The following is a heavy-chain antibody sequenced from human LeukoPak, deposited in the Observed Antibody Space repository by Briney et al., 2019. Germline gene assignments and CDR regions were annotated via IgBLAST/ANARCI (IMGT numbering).Heavy chain of an antibody. Sequence: GSSVKVSCKASGGTFSSYAISWVRQAPGQGLEWMGGIIPIFGTANYAQKFQGRVTITTDESTSTAYMELSSLRSEDTAVYYCARELGLLGYYYYGMDVWGQGTTVTVSS. J-gene: IGHJ6*02. V-gene: IGHV1-69*05. CDR3: ARELGLLGYYYYGMDV. CDR2: IIPIFGTA. CDR1: GGTFSSYA. D-gene: IGHD7-27*01.